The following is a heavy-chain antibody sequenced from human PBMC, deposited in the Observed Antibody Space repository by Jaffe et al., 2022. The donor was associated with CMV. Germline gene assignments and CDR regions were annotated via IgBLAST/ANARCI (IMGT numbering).Heavy chain of an antibody. CDR2: IKSKTDGGTT. CDR3: TTAPKLRYFENDY. CDR1: GFTFSNAW. V-gene: IGHV3-15*01. Sequence: EVQLVESGGGLVKPGGSLRLSCAASGFTFSNAWMSWVRQAPGKGLEWVGRIKSKTDGGTTDYAAPVKGRFTISRDDSKNTLYLQMNSLKTEDTAVYYCTTAPKLRYFENDYWGQGTLVTVSS. J-gene: IGHJ4*02. D-gene: IGHD3-9*01.